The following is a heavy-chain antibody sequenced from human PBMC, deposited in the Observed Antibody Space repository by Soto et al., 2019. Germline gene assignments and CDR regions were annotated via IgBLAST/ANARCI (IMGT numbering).Heavy chain of an antibody. D-gene: IGHD1-26*01. CDR2: IYYSGST. CDR1: GGSISSYY. V-gene: IGHV4-59*08. CDR3: ARSGRVWFDP. Sequence: SETLSLTCTVSGGSISSYYWSWIRQPPGKGLEWIGYIYYSGSTNYNPSLKSRVTISVDTSKNQFSLKLSFVTAADTAVYYCARSGRVWFDPWGQGTLVTVSS. J-gene: IGHJ5*02.